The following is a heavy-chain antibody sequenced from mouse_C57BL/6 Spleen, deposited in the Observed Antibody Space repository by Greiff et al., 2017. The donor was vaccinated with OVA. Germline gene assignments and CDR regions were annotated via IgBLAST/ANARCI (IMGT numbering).Heavy chain of an antibody. V-gene: IGHV5-9-1*02. Sequence: EVQLVESGEGLVKPGGSLKLSYAASGFTFSSYAMSWVRQTPEKRLEWVAYISSGGDYIYYADTVKGRFTISRDNARNTLYLQMSSLKSEDTAMYYCTRDTRDDYDGSFAYWGQGTLVTVSA. CDR1: GFTFSSYA. CDR3: TRDTRDDYDGSFAY. D-gene: IGHD2-4*01. J-gene: IGHJ3*01. CDR2: ISSGGDYI.